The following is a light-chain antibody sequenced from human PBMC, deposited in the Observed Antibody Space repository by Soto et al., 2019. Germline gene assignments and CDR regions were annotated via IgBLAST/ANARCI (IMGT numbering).Light chain of an antibody. CDR3: QQRRDWPLT. V-gene: IGKV3-11*01. J-gene: IGKJ4*01. CDR1: QSVSSY. Sequence: EIVLTQSPATLSLSPGERATLSCRASQSVSSYLAWYQQKPGQAPRLLISDASNRATGIPARFSGSGSGTAFLLPVSSLGPEDFAVYYCQQRRDWPLTFGGGTKVE. CDR2: DAS.